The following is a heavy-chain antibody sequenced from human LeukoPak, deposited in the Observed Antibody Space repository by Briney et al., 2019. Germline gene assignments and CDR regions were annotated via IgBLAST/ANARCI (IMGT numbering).Heavy chain of an antibody. V-gene: IGHV3-48*03. Sequence: GGSLRLPCAASGFTFSSYEMNWVRQAPGKGLEWVSYISSSGSTIYYADSVKGRFTISRDNAKNSLYLQMNSLRAEDTAVYYCARGAYSSGWYLSGAIDYWGQGTLVTVSS. CDR3: ARGAYSSGWYLSGAIDY. J-gene: IGHJ4*02. D-gene: IGHD6-19*01. CDR2: ISSSGSTI. CDR1: GFTFSSYE.